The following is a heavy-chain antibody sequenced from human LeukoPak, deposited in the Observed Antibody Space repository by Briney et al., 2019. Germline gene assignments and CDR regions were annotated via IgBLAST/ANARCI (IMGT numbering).Heavy chain of an antibody. V-gene: IGHV4-39*07. CDR3: AKSQYSSSWFDY. J-gene: IGHJ4*02. Sequence: SETLSLTCTVSGGSISSSSYYWGWIRQPPGKGLEWIGSIYYSGSTNYNPSLKSRVTISVDTSKNQFSLKLSSVTAADTAVYYCAKSQYSSSWFDYWGQGTLVTVSS. CDR2: IYYSGST. D-gene: IGHD6-13*01. CDR1: GGSISSSSYY.